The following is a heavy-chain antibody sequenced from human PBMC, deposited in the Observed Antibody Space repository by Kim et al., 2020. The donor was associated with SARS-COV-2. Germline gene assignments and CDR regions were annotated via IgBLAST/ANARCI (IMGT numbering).Heavy chain of an antibody. CDR3: AKDTGSQSDY. V-gene: IGHV3-23*01. CDR2: ST. Sequence: STYYATSGKGRFTIPRDNSKNTLYLQMNSLRAEDTAVYYCAKDTGSQSDYWGQGTLVTVSS. J-gene: IGHJ4*02. D-gene: IGHD3-10*01.